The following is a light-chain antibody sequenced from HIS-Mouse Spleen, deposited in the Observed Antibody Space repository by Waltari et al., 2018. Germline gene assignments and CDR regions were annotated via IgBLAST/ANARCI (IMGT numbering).Light chain of an antibody. Sequence: QSALTQPASVSGSPGQSITISCTGTSSDVGGYNYVSRYQQHPGRAPTLMIYDVSSRPSGVSNRFSGSKAGNTASLTISGLQAEDEADYYCSSYTSSSTVVFGGGTKLTVL. CDR3: SSYTSSSTVV. CDR1: SSDVGGYNY. V-gene: IGLV2-14*03. J-gene: IGLJ2*01. CDR2: DVS.